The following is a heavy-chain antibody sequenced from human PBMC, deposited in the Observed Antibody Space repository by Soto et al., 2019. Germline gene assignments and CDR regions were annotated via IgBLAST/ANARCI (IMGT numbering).Heavy chain of an antibody. CDR2: ISAYKTNI. V-gene: IGHV1-18*01. D-gene: IGHD3-10*01. CDR3: VRDLDGSADYYNDF. CDR1: GDTFPNYG. Sequence: ASVKVSCKASGDTFPNYGITWVRQAPGQGLEWMGWISAYKTNIKYAQKFQGRVTLTTDTSTSTAYMELRSLRSDDTAIYYCVRDLDGSADYYNDFWGQGPLVTVSS. J-gene: IGHJ4*02.